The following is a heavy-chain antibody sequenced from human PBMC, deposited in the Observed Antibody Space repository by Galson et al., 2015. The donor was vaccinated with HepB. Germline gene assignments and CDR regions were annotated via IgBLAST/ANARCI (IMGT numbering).Heavy chain of an antibody. V-gene: IGHV1-18*01. Sequence: SGYTFTSYGISWVRQAPGQGLEWMGWISAYNGHTNYAQKLQGRVTMTTDTSTSTAYMELRSLRSDDTAVYYCARAPYYYDSSGSFAFDIWGQGTMVTVSS. CDR2: ISAYNGHT. J-gene: IGHJ3*02. CDR3: ARAPYYYDSSGSFAFDI. D-gene: IGHD3-22*01. CDR1: GYTFTSYG.